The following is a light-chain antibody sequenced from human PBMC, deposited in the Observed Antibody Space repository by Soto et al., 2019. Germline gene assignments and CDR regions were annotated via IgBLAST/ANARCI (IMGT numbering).Light chain of an antibody. J-gene: IGKJ5*01. Sequence: EIELTQSPGTLSLSPGERATLSCRASQSVTSSYLAWYQQRPGQAPRLLIYSASSRATGIPDRFSGSGSGTDFTLTISRLEPEDFAVYYCQVFGNSPPTFGLGTRLDIK. CDR1: QSVTSSY. CDR3: QVFGNSPPT. V-gene: IGKV3-20*01. CDR2: SAS.